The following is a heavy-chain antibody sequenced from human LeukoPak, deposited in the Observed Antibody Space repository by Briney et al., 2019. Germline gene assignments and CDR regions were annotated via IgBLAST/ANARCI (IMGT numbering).Heavy chain of an antibody. CDR2: MYTSGST. D-gene: IGHD3-22*01. CDR3: ARGVYFDSSGLSPALDL. CDR1: GGSITSYY. Sequence: PSETLSLTCTVSGGSITSYYWSWIRQPAGKGLEWIGRMYTSGSTNYNPSLKSRVTMSIDTSKNQFSLQLSSVTAADTAVYFCARGVYFDSSGLSPALDLWGRGTLVTVSS. V-gene: IGHV4-4*07. J-gene: IGHJ2*01.